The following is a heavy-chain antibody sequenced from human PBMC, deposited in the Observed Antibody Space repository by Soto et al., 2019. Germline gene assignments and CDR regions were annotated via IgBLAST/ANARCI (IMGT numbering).Heavy chain of an antibody. CDR2: IYYTGTS. Sequence: SETLSLTCTVSGGSIRNNYWSSIRQPPGKGLEWVGYIYYTGTSKYNPSLKSRVTISVDSSKNQFSLKLDSVTAADTAVYYCARLGGYYQAFDNWGQGTLVTVSS. D-gene: IGHD3-3*01. CDR3: ARLGGYYQAFDN. J-gene: IGHJ4*02. V-gene: IGHV4-59*08. CDR1: GGSIRNNY.